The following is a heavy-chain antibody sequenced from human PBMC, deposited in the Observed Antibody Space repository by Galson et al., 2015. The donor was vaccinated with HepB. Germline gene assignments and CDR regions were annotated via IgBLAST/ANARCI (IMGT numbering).Heavy chain of an antibody. CDR1: GGTFSSYA. V-gene: IGHV1-69*13. CDR2: IIPIFGTA. J-gene: IGHJ6*03. CDR3: ARVSTIFGVVIIYYYYYMDV. D-gene: IGHD3-3*01. Sequence: SVKVSCKASGGTFSSYAISWVRQAPGQGLEWMGGIIPIFGTANYAQKFQGRVTITADESTSTAYMELSSLRSEDTAVYYCARVSTIFGVVIIYYYYYMDVWGKGTTVTVSS.